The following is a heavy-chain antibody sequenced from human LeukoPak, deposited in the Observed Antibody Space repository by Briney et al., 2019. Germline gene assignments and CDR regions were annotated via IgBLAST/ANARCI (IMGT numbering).Heavy chain of an antibody. CDR1: GYTFTGYY. Sequence: ASVKVSCKASGYTFTGYYMHWVRQAPGQGLEWMAWINPNTGDTNSAQKFQGRVTMTRDTSISTAYMELNSLSSDDTAVYYCARVPLFGVVTIDYWGQGSLVTVSS. J-gene: IGHJ4*02. V-gene: IGHV1-2*02. CDR2: INPNTGDT. CDR3: ARVPLFGVVTIDY. D-gene: IGHD3-3*01.